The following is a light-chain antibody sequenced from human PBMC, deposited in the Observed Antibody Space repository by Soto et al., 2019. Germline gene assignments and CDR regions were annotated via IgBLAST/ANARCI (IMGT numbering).Light chain of an antibody. J-gene: IGKJ1*01. CDR3: QQYNNWPGT. Sequence: EIVMTQSPATLSVSPGERATLSCRASQSVSSNLAWYQQKPGQAPRLLIYGASTRATAFPARFSGSGSGTEFTLTISSLQSEDFEDYYCQQYNNWPGTFGQGTKVEIK. CDR1: QSVSSN. V-gene: IGKV3-15*01. CDR2: GAS.